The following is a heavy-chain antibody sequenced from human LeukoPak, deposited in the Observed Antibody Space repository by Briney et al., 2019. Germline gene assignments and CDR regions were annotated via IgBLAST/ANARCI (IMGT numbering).Heavy chain of an antibody. CDR1: GYTFTGYY. V-gene: IGHV1-2*02. J-gene: IGHJ3*02. CDR3: ARDPTAYGDYADAFDI. CDR2: INPNSGGT. D-gene: IGHD4-17*01. Sequence: GASVKVSCKASGYTFTGYYMHWVRQAPGQGLEWMGWINPNSGGTNYAQKFQGRVTMTRDTSISTAYMELSRLRSDDTAVYYCARDPTAYGDYADAFDIWGQGTMVTDSS.